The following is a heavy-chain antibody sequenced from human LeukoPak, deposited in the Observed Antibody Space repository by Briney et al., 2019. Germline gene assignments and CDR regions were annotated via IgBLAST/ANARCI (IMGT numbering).Heavy chain of an antibody. V-gene: IGHV3-7*03. CDR1: GFNFQYYW. J-gene: IGHJ4*02. CDR3: VRGGWELDY. CDR2: IKEDGTQK. Sequence: GGSLRLSCAASGFNFQYYWMAWVRQAPGMGLEWVAHIKEDGTQKFYVDSVGGRFTISKDDAKNALYLQMSSLRDDDTGIYYCVRGGWELDYWGQGTLVTVSS. D-gene: IGHD4-23*01.